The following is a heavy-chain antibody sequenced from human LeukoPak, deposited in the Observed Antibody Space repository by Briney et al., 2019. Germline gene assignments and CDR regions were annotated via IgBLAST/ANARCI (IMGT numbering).Heavy chain of an antibody. CDR2: ISYDGSNK. CDR3: ARDSPSTYDDILTGYLFDYYYYGMDV. Sequence: PGGSLRLSCAASGFTFSSYAMHWVRQAPGKGLEWVAVISYDGSNKYYADSVKGRFTISRDNAKNSLYLQMDSLRAEDTAVYYCARDSPSTYDDILTGYLFDYYYYGMDVWGQGTTVTVSS. V-gene: IGHV3-30-3*01. D-gene: IGHD3-9*01. CDR1: GFTFSSYA. J-gene: IGHJ6*02.